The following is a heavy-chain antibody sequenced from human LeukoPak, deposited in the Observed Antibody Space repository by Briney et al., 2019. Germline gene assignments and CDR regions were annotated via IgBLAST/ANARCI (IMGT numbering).Heavy chain of an antibody. J-gene: IGHJ4*02. CDR2: IYYSGST. CDR1: GGSISSSSYY. Sequence: SETLSLTCTVSGGSISSSSYYWGWIRQPPGKGLEWIGSIYYSGSTYYNPSLKSRVTISVDTSKNQFSLKLSSVTAADTAVYYCARTPAGGDYDGTIDYWGQGTLVTVSS. D-gene: IGHD4-17*01. CDR3: ARTPAGGDYDGTIDY. V-gene: IGHV4-39*07.